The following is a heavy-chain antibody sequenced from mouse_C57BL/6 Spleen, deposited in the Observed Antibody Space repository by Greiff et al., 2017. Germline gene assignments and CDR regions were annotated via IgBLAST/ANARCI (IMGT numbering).Heavy chain of an antibody. J-gene: IGHJ2*01. CDR2: IDPSDSYT. V-gene: IGHV1-69*01. CDR3: AISTMVTTRYYFDY. CDR1: GYTFTSYW. Sequence: VQLQQSGAELVMPGASVKLSCKASGYTFTSYWMHWVKQRPGQGLEWIGEIDPSDSYTNYNQKFKGKSTLTVDKSSSTAYMQLSSLTSEDSAVYYCAISTMVTTRYYFDYWGPGATLTVSS. D-gene: IGHD2-1*01.